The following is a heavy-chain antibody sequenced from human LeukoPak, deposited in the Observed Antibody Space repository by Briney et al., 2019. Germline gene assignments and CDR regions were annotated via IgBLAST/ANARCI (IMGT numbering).Heavy chain of an antibody. CDR1: GGSVSSGSYY. J-gene: IGHJ6*02. Sequence: SETLSLTCTVSGGSVSSGSYYWSWIRQPPGKGQEWIGYIYYSGSTNYNPSLKSRVTISVDTSKNQFSLKLSSVTAADTAVYYCARGPHDYGDYYYYGMDVWGQGTTVTVSS. CDR3: ARGPHDYGDYYYYGMDV. CDR2: IYYSGST. D-gene: IGHD4-17*01. V-gene: IGHV4-61*01.